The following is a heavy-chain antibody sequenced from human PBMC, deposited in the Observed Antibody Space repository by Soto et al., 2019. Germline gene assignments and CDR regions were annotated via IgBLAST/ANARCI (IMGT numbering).Heavy chain of an antibody. CDR2: IYWNDDK. J-gene: IGHJ4*02. CDR3: TRLHYTRDTDC. D-gene: IGHD3-3*01. CDR1: GFSLTTDGVG. V-gene: IGHV2-5*01. Sequence: SGPTLVNPTQTLTLTCSFSGFSLTTDGVGVGWVSQPPGQALEWLAIIYWNDDKHHSPSLKSRLTITKDTSKNQVVLTMTNMDPVDTPKYYFTRLHYTRDTDCWGKGTLCTASS.